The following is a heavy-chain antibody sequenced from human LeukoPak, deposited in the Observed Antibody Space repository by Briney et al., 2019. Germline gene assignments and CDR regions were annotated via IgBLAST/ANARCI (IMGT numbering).Heavy chain of an antibody. D-gene: IGHD3-16*01. Sequence: GRSLRLSCAASGFTFSSYAMHWVRQAPGKGLEWVAVLSFDGSSNYYADSVKGRFTISRDNSKNTLYLQMNSLRAEDTAVYYCARDERGGSHAFDYWGQGTLVTVSS. V-gene: IGHV3-30-3*01. CDR3: ARDERGGSHAFDY. CDR1: GFTFSSYA. J-gene: IGHJ4*02. CDR2: LSFDGSSN.